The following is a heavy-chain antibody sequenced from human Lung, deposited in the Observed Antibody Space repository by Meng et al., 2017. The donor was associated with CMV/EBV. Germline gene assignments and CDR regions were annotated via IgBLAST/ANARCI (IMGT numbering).Heavy chain of an antibody. J-gene: IGHJ4*02. V-gene: IGHV4-34*01. CDR2: INHSGST. Sequence: GSFRGYYWSWIRQPPGKGLEWIGEINHSGSTNYNPSLKSRVTISVDTSKNQFSLKLSSVTAADTAVYYCARGGNYYGSGSYPVLFVYWGQGTLVTVSS. CDR1: GSFRGYY. CDR3: ARGGNYYGSGSYPVLFVY. D-gene: IGHD3-10*01.